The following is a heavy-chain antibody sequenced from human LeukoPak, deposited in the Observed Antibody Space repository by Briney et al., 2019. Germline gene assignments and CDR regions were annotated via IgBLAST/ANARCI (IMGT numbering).Heavy chain of an antibody. CDR3: ARVEAVATEFDY. D-gene: IGHD6-19*01. V-gene: IGHV3-74*01. CDR2: INSDGSST. CDR1: GFTFSNYW. Sequence: PGGSLRLSCAASGFTFSNYWMHWVRQAPGEWLVWVSRINSDGSSTSYADSVRGRFTISRDNAKNTLYLQMNSLRAVDTAVYYCARVEAVATEFDYWGQGTLVTVSS. J-gene: IGHJ4*02.